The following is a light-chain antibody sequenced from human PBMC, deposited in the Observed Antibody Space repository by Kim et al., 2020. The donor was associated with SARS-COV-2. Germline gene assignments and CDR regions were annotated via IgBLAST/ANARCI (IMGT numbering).Light chain of an antibody. J-gene: IGLJ2*01. CDR3: QVWDSSSDHRVV. V-gene: IGLV3-21*04. CDR1: SIGRKR. CDR2: YGS. Sequence: PGKTARCTCGGHSIGRKRVNWYQLKPGQAPVLVISYGSDRPSGIPERFSGSNSGNSATLTISRVEAGDEADYYCQVWDSSSDHRVVFGGGTQLTVL.